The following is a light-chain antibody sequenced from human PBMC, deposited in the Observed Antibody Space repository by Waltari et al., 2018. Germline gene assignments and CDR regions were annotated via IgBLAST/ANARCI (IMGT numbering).Light chain of an antibody. CDR3: QQYYQTPNT. CDR1: QSVLYGSNNQTL. V-gene: IGKV4-1*01. J-gene: IGKJ2*01. Sequence: DIVLTQSPDSLAVSLGERATLNCRTSQSVLYGSNNQTLLAWYQHKPGQPPKLLIFRASARESGVPDRFNGSVSGTDFTLTISDLQAEDVATYFCQQYYQTPNTFGRGTNLEI. CDR2: RAS.